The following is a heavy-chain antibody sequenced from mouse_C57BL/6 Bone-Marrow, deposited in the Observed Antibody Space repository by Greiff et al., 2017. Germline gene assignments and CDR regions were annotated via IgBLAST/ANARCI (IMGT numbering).Heavy chain of an antibody. D-gene: IGHD1-1*01. J-gene: IGHJ2*01. CDR3: ARRGFTTVVASCRNYFDY. Sequence: QVQLQQPGAELVKPGASVKLSCKASGYTFTSYWMHWVKQRPGQGLAWIGMIHPNSGSTNYNEKFKSKATLTVDKSSSTAYMQLSSLTSEDSAVYYCARRGFTTVVASCRNYFDYWGQGTTLTVSS. CDR2: IHPNSGST. CDR1: GYTFTSYW. V-gene: IGHV1-64*01.